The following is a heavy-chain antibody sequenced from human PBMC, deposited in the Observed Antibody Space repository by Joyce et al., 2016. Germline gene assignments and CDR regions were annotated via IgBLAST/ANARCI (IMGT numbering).Heavy chain of an antibody. V-gene: IGHV1-3*01. CDR1: GYIFSNND. CDR3: ARGRTLAN. CDR2: VSAGNGDT. Sequence: QVQLVQSGAAVTKPGASVKISCKASGYIFSNNDIHWVRQAAGQPFEWMGCVSAGNGDTKYSQKYQDSLTFTRDTSATTAHMELSSLKSEDTALYYCARGRTLANWGQGTLVTVSS. J-gene: IGHJ4*02.